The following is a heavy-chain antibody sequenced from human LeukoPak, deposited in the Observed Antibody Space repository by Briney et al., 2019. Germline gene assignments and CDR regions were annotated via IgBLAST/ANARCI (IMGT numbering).Heavy chain of an antibody. Sequence: GGSLRLSCAASGFTFSNYGMHWVRQAPGKGLEWVAVIWYDGSNKYYADSVKGRFTISRDNSKDTLYLQMNSLRAEDTAVYYCARDRSGLDYWGQGTLVTVSS. V-gene: IGHV3-33*01. CDR3: ARDRSGLDY. J-gene: IGHJ4*02. CDR1: GFTFSNYG. CDR2: IWYDGSNK.